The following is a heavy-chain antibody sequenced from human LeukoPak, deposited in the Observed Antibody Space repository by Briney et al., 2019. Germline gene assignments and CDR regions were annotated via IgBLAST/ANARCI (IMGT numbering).Heavy chain of an antibody. D-gene: IGHD7-27*01. V-gene: IGHV3-23*01. CDR3: AKDDAWGRFQH. Sequence: AGGSLRLSCAASGFTFSVHGINWVRQSRGKGLEGVSAISPGGDITYYTHSVQGRFTISRDNSRNMVYVQMNSLRVEDTAVYYCAKDDAWGRFQHWGQGTLVSVSS. CDR1: GFTFSVHG. J-gene: IGHJ1*01. CDR2: ISPGGDIT.